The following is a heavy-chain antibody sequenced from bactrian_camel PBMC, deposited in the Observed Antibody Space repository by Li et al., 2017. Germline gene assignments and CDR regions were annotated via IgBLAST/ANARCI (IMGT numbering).Heavy chain of an antibody. V-gene: IGHV3S53*01. D-gene: IGHD8*01. Sequence: QLVESGGGSVQRGGSLTLSCAASPGGGRVDCMAWFRQAPGMERDFVASIDSSDRTTYTDSVRGRFTLAKDTAKNTVFLQMDNLKTEDTGTYYCATSRRYIFNWNRASEYEYRGQGTQVTVS. J-gene: IGHJ4*01. CDR3: ATSRRYIFNWNRASEYEY. CDR1: PGGGRVDC. CDR2: IDSSDRT.